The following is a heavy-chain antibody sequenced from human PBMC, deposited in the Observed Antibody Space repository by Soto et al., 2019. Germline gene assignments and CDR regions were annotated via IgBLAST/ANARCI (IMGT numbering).Heavy chain of an antibody. CDR1: GFTFSTYA. CDR3: ARVNIAWNDVGAMDL. D-gene: IGHD1-1*01. J-gene: IGHJ6*02. V-gene: IGHV3-30-3*01. Sequence: QVQLVESGGGVVQPGRSLRLSCAASGFTFSTYAMHWVRQAPGKGLEWVAVILYDGSKKDYADSVKGRFTIPRDNSKNPLYLQMNSLRAEDTAVYYCARVNIAWNDVGAMDLWGQGTTVTVSS. CDR2: ILYDGSKK.